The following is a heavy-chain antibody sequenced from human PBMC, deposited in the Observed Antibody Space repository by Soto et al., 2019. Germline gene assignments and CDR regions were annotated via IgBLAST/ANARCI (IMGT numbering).Heavy chain of an antibody. CDR2: IYYSGST. CDR1: GGSITSSSYY. J-gene: IGHJ4*02. CDR3: MLGSGWKDFDY. Sequence: QLQLQESGPGLVKPSETLSLTCTVSGGSITSSSYYWGWIRQPPGKGLEWIGSIYYSGSTYYNPSLKRRVPISVDTSKNQFSLKLSSVTAADTAVYYCMLGSGWKDFDYWGQGTLVTVSS. D-gene: IGHD3-22*01. V-gene: IGHV4-39*01.